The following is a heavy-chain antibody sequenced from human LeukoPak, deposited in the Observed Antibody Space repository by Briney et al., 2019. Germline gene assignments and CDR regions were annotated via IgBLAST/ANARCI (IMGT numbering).Heavy chain of an antibody. V-gene: IGHV3-23*01. D-gene: IGHD6-6*01. Sequence: GGSLRLSCAASGFIFSNYAMSWVRQAPGKGLDWVSTISGSGVSTYYVDSVKGRFTISRDNSKNTLYLQMNSRRAEDTAVYYCAKLPWGTAARPNFGMDYWGQGILVTVSS. CDR3: AKLPWGTAARPNFGMDY. CDR1: GFIFSNYA. CDR2: ISGSGVST. J-gene: IGHJ4*02.